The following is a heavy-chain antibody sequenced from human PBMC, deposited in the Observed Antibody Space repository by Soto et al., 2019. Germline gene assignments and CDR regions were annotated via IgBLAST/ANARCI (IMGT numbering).Heavy chain of an antibody. J-gene: IGHJ5*02. CDR2: IYYSGST. Sequence: SETLSLTCSVSGGSINSSSYFWGWVRQPPGKGLEWIGSIYYSGSTYYNPSLRSRVTISVDTSKNQFSLKLSSVTAADTAVFYCARDEGIAARLRFVFRFDPCGQGTLVTVS. CDR1: GGSINSSSYF. CDR3: ARDEGIAARLRFVFRFDP. V-gene: IGHV4-39*02. D-gene: IGHD6-6*01.